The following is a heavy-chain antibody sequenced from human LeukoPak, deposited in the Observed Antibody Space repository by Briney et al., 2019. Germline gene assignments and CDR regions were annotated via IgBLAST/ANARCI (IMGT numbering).Heavy chain of an antibody. J-gene: IGHJ3*02. Sequence: ASVTVSCKASGYTFTGYYMHLLRQAPGQGLGWMGWINPNSGGTNYAQKFEGRVTVTRDTSISTAYMELSRLRSDDTAVYYCATSSDEESDAFDIWGQGTMVTVSS. CDR2: INPNSGGT. CDR1: GYTFTGYY. CDR3: ATSSDEESDAFDI. V-gene: IGHV1-2*02. D-gene: IGHD3-10*01.